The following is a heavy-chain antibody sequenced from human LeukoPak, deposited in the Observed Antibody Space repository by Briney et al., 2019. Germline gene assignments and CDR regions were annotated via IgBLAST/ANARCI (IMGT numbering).Heavy chain of an antibody. CDR1: GFTFSSYA. J-gene: IGHJ4*02. V-gene: IGHV3-23*01. D-gene: IGHD3-3*01. Sequence: GGSLRLSCAASGFTFSSYAMSWVRHAPGEGLEWVSGSGSGGSTYYADSVKGRFTISRDNSKNTLYLQMNSLRAEDTAVYYCAKDFWSSYYPNYWGQGTLVTVSS. CDR3: AKDFWSSYYPNY. CDR2: SGSGGST.